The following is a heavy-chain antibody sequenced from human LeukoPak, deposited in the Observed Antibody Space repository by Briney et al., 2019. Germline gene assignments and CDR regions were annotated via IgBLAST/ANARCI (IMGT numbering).Heavy chain of an antibody. Sequence: GGSLRLSCAVSGFTFSSYAMSWVRQAPGKGLEWVSAISGSGGSTYYADSVKGRFTISRDNSKNTLYLQMNSLRAEDTAVYYCARGPGATTFSVVRVAPYYFDYWGQGTLVTVSS. J-gene: IGHJ4*02. CDR3: ARGPGATTFSVVRVAPYYFDY. V-gene: IGHV3-23*01. CDR1: GFTFSSYA. D-gene: IGHD1-26*01. CDR2: ISGSGGST.